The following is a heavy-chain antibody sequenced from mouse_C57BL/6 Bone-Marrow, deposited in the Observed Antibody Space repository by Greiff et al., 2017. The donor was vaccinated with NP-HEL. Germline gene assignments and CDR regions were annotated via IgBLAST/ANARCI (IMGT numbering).Heavy chain of an antibody. CDR2: IYPGNSDT. CDR3: TNPYYGSSSWFAY. V-gene: IGHV1-5*01. Sequence: EVKVVESGTVLARPGASVKMSCKTSGYTFTSYWMHWVKQRPGQGLEWIGAIYPGNSDTSYNQKFKGKAKLTAVTSASTAYMELSSLTNEDSAVYYCTNPYYGSSSWFAYWGQGTLVTVSA. J-gene: IGHJ3*01. D-gene: IGHD1-1*01. CDR1: GYTFTSYW.